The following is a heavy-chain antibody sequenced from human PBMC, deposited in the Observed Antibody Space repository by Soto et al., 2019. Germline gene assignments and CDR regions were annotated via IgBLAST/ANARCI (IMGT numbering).Heavy chain of an antibody. CDR2: VYHSGGT. CDR1: GYSISSGYY. J-gene: IGHJ4*02. V-gene: IGHV4-38-2*02. D-gene: IGHD3-22*01. CDR3: ARDSDSSGEAY. Sequence: SETLSLTCTVSGYSISSGYYWAWIRQPPGKGLEWIGSVYHSGGTYYNPSLKSRVTVSMDTSKNQFSLKLTSVTAADTAVYFCARDSDSSGEAYWGQGILVTVSS.